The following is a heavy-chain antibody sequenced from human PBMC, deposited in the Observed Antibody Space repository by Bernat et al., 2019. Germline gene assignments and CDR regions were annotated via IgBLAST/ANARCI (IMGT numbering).Heavy chain of an antibody. CDR2: ISYDGSNK. CDR1: GFTFSSYA. V-gene: IGHV3-30-3*01. Sequence: QVQLVESGGGVVQPGRSLRLSCAASGFTFSSYAMHWVRQAPGKGLEWVAVISYDGSNKYYADSVKGRFTISRDNSKNTLYLQMNSLRAEDTAVYYCAREGRYSGYNLEGDAFDSWGQGTMVTVSS. J-gene: IGHJ3*02. D-gene: IGHD5-12*01. CDR3: AREGRYSGYNLEGDAFDS.